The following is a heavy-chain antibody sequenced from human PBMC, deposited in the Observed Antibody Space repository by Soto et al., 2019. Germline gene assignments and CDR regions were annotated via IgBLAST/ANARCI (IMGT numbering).Heavy chain of an antibody. D-gene: IGHD3-3*01. CDR2: VYYSGST. J-gene: IGHJ5*02. V-gene: IGHV4-59*01. Sequence: SETLSLTCTVSAGSISSYYWSWIRQPPGKGLEWIGYVYYSGSTNYSPSLKSRVTISVDTSKNQFSLKLSSVTAADTAVYYCARDLAPPRSYYDFWSGPFGFDPWGQGTLVTVSS. CDR1: AGSISSYY. CDR3: ARDLAPPRSYYDFWSGPFGFDP.